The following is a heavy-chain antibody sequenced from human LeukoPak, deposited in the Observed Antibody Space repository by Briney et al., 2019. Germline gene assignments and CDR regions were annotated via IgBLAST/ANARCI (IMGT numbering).Heavy chain of an antibody. J-gene: IGHJ5*02. CDR1: GGSIDSNYYY. CDR2: IYYSGST. V-gene: IGHV4-39*07. D-gene: IGHD1-14*01. Sequence: PETLSLTCTVSGGSIDSNYYYWAWIRQPPGKGLECIGAIYYSGSTFYNPSLKSRVTISVDTSKSQFSLSLTSVTDADTALYYCARGKPHSNWFDPWGQGTLVTVSS. CDR3: ARGKPHSNWFDP.